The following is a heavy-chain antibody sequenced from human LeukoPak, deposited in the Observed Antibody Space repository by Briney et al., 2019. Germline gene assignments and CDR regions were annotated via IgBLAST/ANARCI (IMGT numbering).Heavy chain of an antibody. CDR2: MKRDGSEI. CDR1: GFTFSTYW. CDR3: AREPLPYYDILTGYYI. D-gene: IGHD3-9*01. J-gene: IGHJ4*02. V-gene: IGHV3-7*01. Sequence: GGSLRLSCSASGFTFSTYWMSWVRQAPGKGLEWVANMKRDGSEIYYVDSVRGRFTISRDNARNSLYLQMNSLRAEDTAVYYCAREPLPYYDILTGYYIWGQGTLVTVSS.